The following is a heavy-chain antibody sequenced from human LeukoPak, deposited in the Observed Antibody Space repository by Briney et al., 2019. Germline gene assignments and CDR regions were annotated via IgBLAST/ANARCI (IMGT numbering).Heavy chain of an antibody. Sequence: ASVKVSCKASGYTFTSYGISWVRQAPGQGLEWIGWISAYNGNTNYAQKLQGRVTMTTDTSTSTAYMELRSLRSDDTAVYYCARVSRGTMVRGCFDYWGQGTLVTVSS. J-gene: IGHJ4*02. CDR2: ISAYNGNT. CDR3: ARVSRGTMVRGCFDY. D-gene: IGHD3-10*01. V-gene: IGHV1-18*01. CDR1: GYTFTSYG.